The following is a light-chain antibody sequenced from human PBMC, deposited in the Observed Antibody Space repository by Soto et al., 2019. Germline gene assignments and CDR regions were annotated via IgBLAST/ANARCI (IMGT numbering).Light chain of an antibody. J-gene: IGKJ1*01. CDR1: QSISSY. CDR2: AAS. Sequence: DIQTTQSPSSLSASVGDRVTITCRASQSISSYLNWYQQKPGKAPKLLIYAASSLQSGVPSRFSGSGSGTDFTLTISSLQPEDFATYYCQQSYSTPVTLGQGTKVDIK. CDR3: QQSYSTPVT. V-gene: IGKV1-39*01.